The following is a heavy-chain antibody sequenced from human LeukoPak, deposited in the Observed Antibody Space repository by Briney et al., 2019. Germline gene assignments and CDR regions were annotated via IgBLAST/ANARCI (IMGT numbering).Heavy chain of an antibody. Sequence: GASVKVSCKASGGTFICYTISWVRQAPGQGREWMGRIIPILGIANYAQKFQGRVTITADKSTSTAYMELSSLRSEDTAVYYCARAMTTVTTGSDYWGQGTLVTVSS. CDR2: IIPILGIA. D-gene: IGHD4-11*01. J-gene: IGHJ4*02. CDR3: ARAMTTVTTGSDY. V-gene: IGHV1-69*02. CDR1: GGTFICYT.